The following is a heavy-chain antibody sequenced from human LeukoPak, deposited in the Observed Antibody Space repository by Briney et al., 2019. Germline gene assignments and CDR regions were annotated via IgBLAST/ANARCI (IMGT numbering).Heavy chain of an antibody. CDR1: GFTFSSYA. CDR3: AKTYYDFWSGVDY. Sequence: TGGSLRLSCAASGFTFSSYAMSWVRQAPGKGLEWVSAISGSGGSTYYADSVKVRFTISRDNSKNTLYLQMNSLRAEDTAVYYCAKTYYDFWSGVDYWGQGTLVTVSS. J-gene: IGHJ4*02. CDR2: ISGSGGST. D-gene: IGHD3-3*01. V-gene: IGHV3-23*01.